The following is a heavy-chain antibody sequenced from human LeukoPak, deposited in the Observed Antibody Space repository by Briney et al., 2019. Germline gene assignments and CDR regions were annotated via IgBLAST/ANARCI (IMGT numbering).Heavy chain of an antibody. CDR1: GGSNSSYY. CDR2: IYYSGST. J-gene: IGHJ4*02. V-gene: IGHV4-59*01. D-gene: IGHD3-22*01. CDR3: ARVAPHYYDSSGYALDY. Sequence: PSETPSLTCTVSGGSNSSYYWSWIRQPPGKGLEWIGYIYYSGSTNYNPSLKSRVTISVDTSKNQFSLKLSSVTAADTAVYYCARVAPHYYDSSGYALDYWGQGTLVTVSS.